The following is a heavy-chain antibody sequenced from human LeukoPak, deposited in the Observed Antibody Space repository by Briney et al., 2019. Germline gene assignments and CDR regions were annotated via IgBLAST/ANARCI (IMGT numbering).Heavy chain of an antibody. CDR1: GDSVINTNW. Sequence: SGTLSLTCGVSGDSVINTNWWTWVRQPPGKGLGWIGEVHLDGRTNYNPSLESRLTMSVDVSENQVSLKLTSVTAADTAVYYCAREGGFYRPLDYSGQGTLVTVSS. V-gene: IGHV4-4*02. CDR3: AREGGFYRPLDY. D-gene: IGHD3-3*01. J-gene: IGHJ4*02. CDR2: VHLDGRT.